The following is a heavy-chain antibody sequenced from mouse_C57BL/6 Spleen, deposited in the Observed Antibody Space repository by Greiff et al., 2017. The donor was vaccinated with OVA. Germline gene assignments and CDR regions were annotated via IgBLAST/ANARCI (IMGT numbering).Heavy chain of an antibody. D-gene: IGHD2-4*01. Sequence: VKLVESGAELVKPGASVKLSCKASGYTFTEYTIHWVKQRSGQGLEWIGWFYPGSGSIKYNEKFKDKATLTADKSSSTVYMELSRLTSGDSAVYVCARHEEDYDGALFAYWGQGTLVTVSA. V-gene: IGHV1-62-2*01. J-gene: IGHJ3*01. CDR2: FYPGSGSI. CDR1: GYTFTEYT. CDR3: ARHEEDYDGALFAY.